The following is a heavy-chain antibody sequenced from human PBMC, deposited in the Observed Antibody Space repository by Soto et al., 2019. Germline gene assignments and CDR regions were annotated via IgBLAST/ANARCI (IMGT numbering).Heavy chain of an antibody. CDR1: GGSISSSSYY. CDR3: ARHYRIAAAGGANFDY. J-gene: IGHJ4*02. CDR2: IYYSGST. D-gene: IGHD6-13*01. V-gene: IGHV4-39*01. Sequence: SETRSLTCTVSGGSISSSSYYWGWIRHPPGKGLEWIGSIYYSGSTYYNPSLKSRVTISVDTSKNQFSLKLSSVTAADTAVYYCARHYRIAAAGGANFDYWGQGTLVTVS.